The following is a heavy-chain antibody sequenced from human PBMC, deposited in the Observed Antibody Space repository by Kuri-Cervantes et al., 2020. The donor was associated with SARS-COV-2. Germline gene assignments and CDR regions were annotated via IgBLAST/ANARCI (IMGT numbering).Heavy chain of an antibody. Sequence: GESLKISCEAAGFTFSDYYMSWIRQAPGKGLEWIAYISSSGSYSRSADSVEGRFTVSRDNAKNSLYLQMNSLRVEDTALYYCARDLARMTTSSWWGLDTWGQGTLATVSS. CDR2: ISSSGSYS. D-gene: IGHD4-11*01. CDR1: GFTFSDYY. CDR3: ARDLARMTTSSWWGLDT. J-gene: IGHJ5*02. V-gene: IGHV3-11*06.